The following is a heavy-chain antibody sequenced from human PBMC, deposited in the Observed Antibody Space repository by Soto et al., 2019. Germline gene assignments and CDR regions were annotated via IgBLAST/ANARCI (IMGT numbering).Heavy chain of an antibody. CDR2: INSDETTT. CDR3: ARGFRWGMDV. Sequence: HPGGSLRLSCVASGFTITNYWMHWVRQAPGKGLVWVSRINSDETTTDYADSVKGRFTISRDNAENTVYLQMNSLRAEDSAVYYCARGFRWGMDVWGQGTTVTVSS. CDR1: GFTITNYW. V-gene: IGHV3-74*01. D-gene: IGHD3-16*02. J-gene: IGHJ6*02.